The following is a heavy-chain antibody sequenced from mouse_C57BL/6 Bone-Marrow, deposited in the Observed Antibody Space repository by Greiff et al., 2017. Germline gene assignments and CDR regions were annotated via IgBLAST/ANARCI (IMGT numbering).Heavy chain of an antibody. CDR2: IDPRSGNT. V-gene: IGHV1-81*01. CDR1: GYTFTSYG. Sequence: QVQLKQSGAELARPGASVKLSCKASGYTFTSYGISWVKQRTGQGLEWIGEIDPRSGNTNYNEKFKGKATMTADKSSSTAYMESRSLTSEDSAVYFCARPGAMYYWGQGTSVTVSS. J-gene: IGHJ4*01. CDR3: ARPGAMYY.